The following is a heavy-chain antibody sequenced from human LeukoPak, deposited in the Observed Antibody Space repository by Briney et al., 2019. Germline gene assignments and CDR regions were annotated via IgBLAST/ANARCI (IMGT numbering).Heavy chain of an antibody. CDR2: ISSSSSYI. Sequence: GGSLRLACGASGLTFSCFGMSWVRQAPGKGLEWASSISSSSSYIYYADSVKGRFTISRDNAKNSLYLQMNSLRAEDTAVYYCARVEGKLLTMDVWGKGTTVTVSS. J-gene: IGHJ6*03. CDR1: GLTFSCFG. V-gene: IGHV3-21*01. CDR3: ARVEGKLLTMDV. D-gene: IGHD3-10*01.